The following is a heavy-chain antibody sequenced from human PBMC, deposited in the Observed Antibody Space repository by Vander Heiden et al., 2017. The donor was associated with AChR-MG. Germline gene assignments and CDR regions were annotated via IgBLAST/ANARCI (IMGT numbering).Heavy chain of an antibody. V-gene: IGHV6-1*01. Sequence: QVQLQQSGPGLVRPSQILSLTCAISGDSVSSNTAAWNWIRQSPSRGLEWLGRTYYRSKWYYEYAVSVKSRITINPDTSKNQFSLQLKSVTPEDTAVYYCVRDGEASRWHLDYWCLGTLVTVSS. J-gene: IGHJ4*02. D-gene: IGHD6-19*01. CDR2: TYYRSKWYY. CDR3: VRDGEASRWHLDY. CDR1: GDSVSSNTAA.